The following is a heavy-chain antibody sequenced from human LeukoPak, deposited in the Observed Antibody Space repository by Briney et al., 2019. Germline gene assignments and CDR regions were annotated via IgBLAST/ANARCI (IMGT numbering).Heavy chain of an antibody. J-gene: IGHJ5*02. CDR3: AKFHRGLTFDP. CDR2: ISWNSGSI. D-gene: IGHD4/OR15-4a*01. CDR1: GFTFDDYA. V-gene: IGHV3-9*01. Sequence: GRSLRLSCAASGFTFDDYAMHWVRQAPGKGLEWVSGISWNSGSIGYADSVKGRFTISRDNAKNSLYLQMNSLRAEDTALYYCAKFHRGLTFDPWGQGTLVTVSS.